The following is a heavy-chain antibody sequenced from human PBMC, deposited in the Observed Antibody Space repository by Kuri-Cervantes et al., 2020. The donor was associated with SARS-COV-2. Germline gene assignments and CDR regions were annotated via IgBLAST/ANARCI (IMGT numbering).Heavy chain of an antibody. D-gene: IGHD2-21*01. CDR3: YCAPKEGFDS. J-gene: IGHJ4*02. CDR1: GDTFSDYY. V-gene: IGHV1-69*13. CDR2: IIRIFGTA. Sequence: SFKVSCKASGDTFSDYYIHWVRQAPGQGLEWMGGIIRIFGTANYAQKFQGRVTITADESTIKAYMELSSLMSEDTAIYYCYCAPKEGFDSWGQGTLVTVSS.